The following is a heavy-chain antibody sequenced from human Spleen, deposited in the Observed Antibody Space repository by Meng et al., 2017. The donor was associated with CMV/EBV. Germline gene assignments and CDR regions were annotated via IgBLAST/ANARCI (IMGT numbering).Heavy chain of an antibody. Sequence: GGSLRLSCAASGFTFSSYWMHWVRQAPGKGLVWVSRINEDGSAPSYVDSVKGRFTISRDNAKNTLYLQMNSLRAEDTAVYYCAGLEDNNNFWSGYYVRYWGQGTLVTVSS. D-gene: IGHD3-3*01. CDR3: AGLEDNNNFWSGYYVRY. J-gene: IGHJ4*02. V-gene: IGHV3-74*01. CDR1: GFTFSSYW. CDR2: INEDGSAP.